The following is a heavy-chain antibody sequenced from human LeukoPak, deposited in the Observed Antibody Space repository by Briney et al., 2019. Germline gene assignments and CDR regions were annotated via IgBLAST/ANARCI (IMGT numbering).Heavy chain of an antibody. CDR3: AREAVAGTWIDY. D-gene: IGHD6-19*01. Sequence: SETLSLTCTVSGGSISNYYWSWIRQPPGKGLEWIGYIYYSGSTNYNPSLKSRVTISVDTSKNQFSLKLSSVTAADTAVYYCAREAVAGTWIDYWGQGTLVTVSS. J-gene: IGHJ4*02. CDR2: IYYSGST. V-gene: IGHV4-59*01. CDR1: GGSISNYY.